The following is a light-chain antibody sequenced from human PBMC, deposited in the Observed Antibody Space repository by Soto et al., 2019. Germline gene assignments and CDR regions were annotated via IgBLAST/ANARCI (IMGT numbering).Light chain of an antibody. CDR3: QQYGSPPWA. Sequence: IVLTQSPCTLSLSPGERATLSCRASQSVGSNFLAWYKQKRGQAPRILIYAASNRASGIPDRFSGSGSGSDFTLTISSLEPEDFAVYYCQQYGSPPWAFGQGTRVEI. V-gene: IGKV3-20*01. CDR2: AAS. J-gene: IGKJ1*01. CDR1: QSVGSNF.